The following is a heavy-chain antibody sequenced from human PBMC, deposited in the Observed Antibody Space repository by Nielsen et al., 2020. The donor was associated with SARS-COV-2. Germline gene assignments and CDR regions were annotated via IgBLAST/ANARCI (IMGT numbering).Heavy chain of an antibody. CDR1: GDSISTRGYY. Sequence: SETLSLTCTVSGDSISTRGYYWGWVRQPPGKGLEWIGSFYSTGITKYNPSLKSRVTISIDTSKNQFSLKLSSVTAADTAVYYCARGPVSDEYGETVDWGQGTLVTVSS. CDR3: ARGPVSDEYGETVD. J-gene: IGHJ4*02. V-gene: IGHV4-39*07. D-gene: IGHD4-17*01. CDR2: FYSTGIT.